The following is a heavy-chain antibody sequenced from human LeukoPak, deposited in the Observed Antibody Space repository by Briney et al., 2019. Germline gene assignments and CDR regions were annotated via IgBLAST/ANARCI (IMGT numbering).Heavy chain of an antibody. CDR1: GFTFDDYG. J-gene: IGHJ4*02. CDR3: ARAYYYDSSGHFDY. Sequence: GGSLRLSCVASGFTFDDYGMSWVRQAPGKGLEWVSGINWNGGSTGYADSVKGRFTISRDNAKNSLYLQMNSLRAEDTALYHCARAYYYDSSGHFDYWGQGTLVTVSS. CDR2: INWNGGST. V-gene: IGHV3-20*01. D-gene: IGHD3-22*01.